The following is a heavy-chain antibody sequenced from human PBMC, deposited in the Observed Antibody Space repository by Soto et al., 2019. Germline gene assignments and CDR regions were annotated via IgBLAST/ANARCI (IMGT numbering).Heavy chain of an antibody. CDR3: ARAFDSGYSSGWYFDY. D-gene: IGHD6-19*01. V-gene: IGHV3-30-3*01. CDR2: ISYDGSNK. CDR1: GFTFSSYA. J-gene: IGHJ4*02. Sequence: PGGSLRLSCAASGFTFSSYAMHWVRQAPGKGLEWVAVISYDGSNKYYADSVKGRFTISRDNSKNTLYLQMNSLRAEDTAVYYCARAFDSGYSSGWYFDYWGQGTLVTVSS.